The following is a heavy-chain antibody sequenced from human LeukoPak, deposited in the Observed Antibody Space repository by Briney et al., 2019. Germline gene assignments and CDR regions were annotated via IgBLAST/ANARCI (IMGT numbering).Heavy chain of an antibody. Sequence: SQTLSLTCAISGDSVSGNSAAWNWIRQSPSRGLEWLGRTYYRSKWYNDYAVSVKSRITINPDTSKNQFSLQLNSVTPEDTAVYYCAREIPKVSSSWYWGDNGAFDIWGQGTMVTVSS. CDR3: AREIPKVSSSWYWGDNGAFDI. J-gene: IGHJ3*02. D-gene: IGHD6-13*01. CDR1: GDSVSGNSAA. CDR2: TYYRSKWYN. V-gene: IGHV6-1*01.